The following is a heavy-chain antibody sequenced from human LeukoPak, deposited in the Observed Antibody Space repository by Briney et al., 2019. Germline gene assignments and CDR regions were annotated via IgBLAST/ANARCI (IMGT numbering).Heavy chain of an antibody. J-gene: IGHJ4*02. CDR3: AKENDYGDYGEFDY. V-gene: IGHV3-23*01. D-gene: IGHD4-17*01. Sequence: PGGSLRLSCAASGFTFSGYAMSWVRQAPGKGLEWVSAISGSGGSTYYADSVRGRFTISRDNSKNTLYLQMNSLRAEDTAVYYCAKENDYGDYGEFDYWGQGTLVTVSS. CDR1: GFTFSGYA. CDR2: ISGSGGST.